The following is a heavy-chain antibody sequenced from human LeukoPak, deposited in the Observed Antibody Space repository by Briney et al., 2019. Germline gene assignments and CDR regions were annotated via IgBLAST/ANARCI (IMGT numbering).Heavy chain of an antibody. D-gene: IGHD3-22*01. Sequence: SEGSLRLSCAASGFTLSSYAMSWVRQAPGKGLEWVSAISGSGGSTYYADSVKGRFTISRDNSKNTLYLQMNSLRAEDTAVYYCAKYYYDSSGYYYDPIYFDYWGQGTLVTVSS. CDR1: GFTLSSYA. CDR3: AKYYYDSSGYYYDPIYFDY. V-gene: IGHV3-23*01. J-gene: IGHJ4*02. CDR2: ISGSGGST.